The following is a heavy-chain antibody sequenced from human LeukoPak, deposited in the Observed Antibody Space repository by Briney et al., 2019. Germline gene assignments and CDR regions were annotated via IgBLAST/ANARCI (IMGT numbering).Heavy chain of an antibody. Sequence: ASVKVSCKASGYTFTRYYMHWVRQAPGQGLEWMGIINPSGGNTNYAQKFQGRVTMTRDMTTSTVYMELSSLRSEDTAVYYCARERSSGYNDAFDIWGQGTMVTVSS. CDR2: INPSGGNT. V-gene: IGHV1-46*01. CDR3: ARERSSGYNDAFDI. D-gene: IGHD3-22*01. J-gene: IGHJ3*02. CDR1: GYTFTRYY.